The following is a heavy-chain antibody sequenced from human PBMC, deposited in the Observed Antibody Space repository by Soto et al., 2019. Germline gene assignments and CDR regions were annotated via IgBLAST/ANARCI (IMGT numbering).Heavy chain of an antibody. Sequence: EVQLLESGGGLVQPGGSLRLSCAASGFTFSSYAMSWVRQAPGKGLEWVSAISGSGGSTYYADSVKGRFTISRDNSKNTRYLQMNSLRAEDTAVYYCAKDRMVGWFGELFPLWGQGTLVTVSS. CDR3: AKDRMVGWFGELFPL. D-gene: IGHD3-10*01. V-gene: IGHV3-23*01. CDR1: GFTFSSYA. J-gene: IGHJ4*02. CDR2: ISGSGGST.